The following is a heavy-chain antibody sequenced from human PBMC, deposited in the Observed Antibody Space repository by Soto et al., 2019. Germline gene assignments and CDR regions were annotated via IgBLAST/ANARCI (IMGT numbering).Heavy chain of an antibody. CDR2: INHSGGT. CDR1: GGSFSGYA. V-gene: IGHV4-34*01. D-gene: IGHD3-16*01. Sequence: SGTLSLTCAAYGGSFSGYAWSWIRQPPGKGLEWVGAINHSGGTYYNASLKSRVTISVDTSKNPLSLKMSTLTAEDTAVYYCARSRRRGGGYYYDGMDVWGQGTTVTVSS. CDR3: ARSRRRGGGYYYDGMDV. J-gene: IGHJ6*02.